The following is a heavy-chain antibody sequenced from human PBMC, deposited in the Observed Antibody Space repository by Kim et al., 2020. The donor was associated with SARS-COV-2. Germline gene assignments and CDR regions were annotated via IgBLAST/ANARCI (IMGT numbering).Heavy chain of an antibody. CDR3: AKHGGGMASSFDY. J-gene: IGHJ4*02. D-gene: IGHD3-16*01. CDR1: GGSISSSSFF. V-gene: IGHV4-39*01. CDR2: INSGSA. Sequence: SETLSLTCTVSGGSISSSSFFWGWIRQHPGKGLEWIASINSGSAFYNPSLKSRVTISVDTSKNQVSLKLTSVTAADTAIYYCAKHGGGMASSFDYWGQGSLVTVSS.